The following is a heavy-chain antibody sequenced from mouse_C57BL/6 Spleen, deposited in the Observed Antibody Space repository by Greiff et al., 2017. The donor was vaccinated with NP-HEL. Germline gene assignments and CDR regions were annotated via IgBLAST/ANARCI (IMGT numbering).Heavy chain of an antibody. CDR2: ISYDGSN. CDR3: ASYDYDGVMDY. D-gene: IGHD2-4*01. J-gene: IGHJ4*01. Sequence: DVQLVESGPGLVKPSESLSLTCSVTGYSITSGYYWNWIRQFPGNKLEWMGYISYDGSNNYNPSLKNRISITRDTSKNQFFLKLNSVTTEDTATYYCASYDYDGVMDYWGQGTSVTVSS. V-gene: IGHV3-6*01. CDR1: GYSITSGYY.